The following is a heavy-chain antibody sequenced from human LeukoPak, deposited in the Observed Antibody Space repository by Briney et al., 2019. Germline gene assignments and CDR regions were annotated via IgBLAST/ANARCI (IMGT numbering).Heavy chain of an antibody. J-gene: IGHJ4*02. CDR3: ARSTGQD. CDR2: IYYGGST. Sequence: SETLSLTCTVSGGSISSYYWSWIRQPPGKGLEWIGYIYYGGSTNYTPSLKSRVTISVDTSKNQFSLKLSSVTAADTAVYYCARSTGQDWGQGTLVTVSS. D-gene: IGHD5/OR15-5a*01. CDR1: GGSISSYY. V-gene: IGHV4-59*01.